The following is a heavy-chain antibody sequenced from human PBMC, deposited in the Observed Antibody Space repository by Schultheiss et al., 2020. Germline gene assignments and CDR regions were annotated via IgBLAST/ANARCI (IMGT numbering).Heavy chain of an antibody. V-gene: IGHV4-34*01. CDR2: INHSGST. CDR3: ARGRNQLLGGYYYYGMDV. J-gene: IGHJ6*02. D-gene: IGHD2-2*01. Sequence: SETLSLTCAVYGGSFSGYYWSWIRQPPGKGLEWIGEINHSGSTNYNPSLKSRVTISVDTSKNQFSLKLSSVTAADTAVYYCARGRNQLLGGYYYYGMDVWGQGSRVTVSS. CDR1: GGSFSGYY.